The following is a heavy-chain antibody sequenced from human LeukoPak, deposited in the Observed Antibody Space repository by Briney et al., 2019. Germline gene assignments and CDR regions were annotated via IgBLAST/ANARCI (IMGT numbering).Heavy chain of an antibody. CDR2: INGSGGST. CDR1: GFTFSSYA. D-gene: IGHD3-22*01. V-gene: IGHV3-23*01. J-gene: IGHJ4*02. Sequence: PGGSLRLSCAASGFTFSSYAMSWVRQAPGKGLEWVSAINGSGGSTYYADSVKGRFTISRDNSKNTLYLQMNSLRAEDTAVYYCAKDPTHYYDSSGYYYWGQGTLVTVSS. CDR3: AKDPTHYYDSSGYYY.